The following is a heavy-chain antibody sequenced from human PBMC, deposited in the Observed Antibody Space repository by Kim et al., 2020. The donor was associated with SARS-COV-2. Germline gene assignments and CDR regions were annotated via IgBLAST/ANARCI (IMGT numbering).Heavy chain of an antibody. D-gene: IGHD3-22*01. CDR3: ARAGYYYDSSGYLEFDY. CDR2: ISYDGSNK. CDR1: GFTFSSYG. J-gene: IGHJ4*01. Sequence: GGSLRLSCAASGFTFSSYGMHWVRQAPGKGLEWVAVISYDGSNKYYADSVKGRFTISRDNSKNTLYLQMNSLRAEDTAVYYCARAGYYYDSSGYLEFDY. V-gene: IGHV3-33*05.